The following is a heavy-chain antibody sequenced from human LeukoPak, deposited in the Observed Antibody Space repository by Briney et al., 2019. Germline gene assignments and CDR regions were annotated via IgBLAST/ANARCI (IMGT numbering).Heavy chain of an antibody. CDR3: AKGVFLGVNRRGLHFDY. Sequence: PGGSLRLSSAPSGFTVTSNSMCSVCQAPERGLERVSGLNGSGGITYYVDSVQGRFTICRDNSKTTLYLQMNSPRAEDTAVYYWAKGVFLGVNRRGLHFDYCGQGTLVTVSS. V-gene: IGHV3-23*01. CDR2: LNGSGGIT. D-gene: IGHD4-23*01. CDR1: GFTVTSNS. J-gene: IGHJ4*02.